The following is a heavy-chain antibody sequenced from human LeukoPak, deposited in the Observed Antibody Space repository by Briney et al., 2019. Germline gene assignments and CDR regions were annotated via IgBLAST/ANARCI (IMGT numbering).Heavy chain of an antibody. V-gene: IGHV1-2*02. D-gene: IGHD6-13*01. Sequence: ASVKVSCKASGYTFTDYHMHWVRQAPGQGLEWMGWINPNSGGTNYAQKFQGRVSMTRDTSTSTAYMELSSLRSEDTAVYYCARDKTGNSTSWYDYYYGMDVWGQGTTVTVSS. CDR1: GYTFTDYH. CDR3: ARDKTGNSTSWYDYYYGMDV. CDR2: INPNSGGT. J-gene: IGHJ6*02.